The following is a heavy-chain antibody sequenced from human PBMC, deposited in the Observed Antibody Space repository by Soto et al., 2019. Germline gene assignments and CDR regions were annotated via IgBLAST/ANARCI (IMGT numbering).Heavy chain of an antibody. J-gene: IGHJ4*02. CDR1: GFTFSSYG. CDR3: AREVEGPGDYFDY. D-gene: IGHD7-27*01. CDR2: IWYDGSNK. V-gene: IGHV3-33*01. Sequence: QVQLVESGGGVVQPGRSLRLSCAASGFTFSSYGMHWVRQAPGKGLEWVAVIWYDGSNKYYADSVKGRFTISRDNSKNTLYLQINSLRAEDTAVYYCAREVEGPGDYFDYWGQGTLVTVSS.